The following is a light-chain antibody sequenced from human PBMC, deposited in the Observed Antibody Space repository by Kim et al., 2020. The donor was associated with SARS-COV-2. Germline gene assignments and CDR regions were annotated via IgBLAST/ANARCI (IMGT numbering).Light chain of an antibody. CDR3: SAWDSGLSAVV. CDR2: NNN. J-gene: IGLJ2*01. V-gene: IGLV10-54*01. CDR1: SNNVGNQG. Sequence: RQTATLTCTGNSNNVGNQGAAWLQQHQGHPPQLLSYNNNNRPSGISERLSASRSGNTASLTITGLQPEDEADYYCSAWDSGLSAVVFGGGTQLTVL.